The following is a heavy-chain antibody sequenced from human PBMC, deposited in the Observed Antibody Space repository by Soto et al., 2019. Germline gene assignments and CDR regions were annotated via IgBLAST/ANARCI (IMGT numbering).Heavy chain of an antibody. CDR1: GFTFDDYA. CDR2: ISWDGGTI. J-gene: IGHJ4*02. D-gene: IGHD3-3*01. V-gene: IGHV3-9*01. CDR3: ATDLFQYDFWRGYQK. Sequence: EVQLVESGGGLAQPGRSLRLSCATSGFTFDDYAMHWVRQAPGKGLEWVSGISWDGGTIGYADSVKGRFTISRDNAKKSLFMEMNTLRPEDTAIYFCATDLFQYDFWRGYQKWGQGTLVTVSS.